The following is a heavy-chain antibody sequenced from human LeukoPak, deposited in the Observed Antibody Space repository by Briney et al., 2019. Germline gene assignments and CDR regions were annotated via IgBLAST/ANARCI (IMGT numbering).Heavy chain of an antibody. Sequence: PGGSLRLSCAASVFTFSSYSMNWVRQAPGKGLEWVSSISSSSSYIYYADSVKGRFTISRDNAKNSLYLQMNSLRAEDTAVYYCARDARASSGWLPSRRTLDAFDIWGQGTMVTVSS. CDR2: ISSSSSYI. CDR1: VFTFSSYS. D-gene: IGHD6-19*01. CDR3: ARDARASSGWLPSRRTLDAFDI. V-gene: IGHV3-21*01. J-gene: IGHJ3*02.